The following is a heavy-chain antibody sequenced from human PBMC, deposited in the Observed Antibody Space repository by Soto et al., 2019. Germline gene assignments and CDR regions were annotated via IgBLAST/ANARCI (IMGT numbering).Heavy chain of an antibody. CDR3: AREGIVVVVAADY. CDR2: IKQDGSEE. D-gene: IGHD2-15*01. CDR1: GFTFSSYW. V-gene: IGHV3-7*01. Sequence: EVQLVESGGGLVQPGGSLRLSCAASGFTFSSYWMSWVRQAPGKGLEWVANIKQDGSEEYYVDSVKGRFTISRDNAKNSLYLEMNSLRAEDTAVYYCAREGIVVVVAADYWGQGTLVTVSS. J-gene: IGHJ4*02.